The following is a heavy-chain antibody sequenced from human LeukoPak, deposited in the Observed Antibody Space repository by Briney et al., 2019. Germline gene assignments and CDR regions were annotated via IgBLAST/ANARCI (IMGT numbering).Heavy chain of an antibody. CDR2: ISGSGDDT. CDR3: AKGGIVIRGVLIMGFHKAAYCFDY. CDR1: GVTFSINA. V-gene: IGHV3-23*01. J-gene: IGHJ4*02. D-gene: IGHD3-10*01. Sequence: GGSLRLSRAPSGVTFSINAMSWVPHAPGRGLEWVSAISGSGDDTYYADSVKGRYTTSRDIAKNTLYLPMNSLRAEDTAVYFCAKGGIVIRGVLIMGFHKAAYCFDYWGQGTLVTVSS.